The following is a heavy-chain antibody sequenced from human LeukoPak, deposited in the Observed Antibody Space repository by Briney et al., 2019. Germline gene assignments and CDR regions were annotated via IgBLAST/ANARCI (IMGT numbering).Heavy chain of an antibody. CDR3: ARDRMGGSYCSDY. CDR1: GFTFSSYS. D-gene: IGHD3-16*02. CDR2: IGSRGSTI. Sequence: PGGSLRLSCAASGFTFSSYSMNWVRQAPGKRLEWVSYIGSRGSTIYYADSVKGRFIISRDNAKNSLYLQMNSLTAEDTAVYYCARDRMGGSYCSDYWGQGTLVTVSS. J-gene: IGHJ4*02. V-gene: IGHV3-48*04.